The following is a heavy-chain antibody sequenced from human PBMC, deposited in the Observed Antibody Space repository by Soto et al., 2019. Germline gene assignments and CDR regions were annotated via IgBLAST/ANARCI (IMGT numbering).Heavy chain of an antibody. D-gene: IGHD1-1*01. CDR2: INDDGIST. CDR3: TRGPRSTSTGTGAF. Sequence: EVQLVESGGGLVQPGGSLRLSCAASGFTFSMYSMHWVRQVPGKGPEWVSRINDDGISTNYADSVKGRFTISRDNAKNTLYLQMNALRVEDTAVYYCTRGPRSTSTGTGAFWGQGTLVTVSS. J-gene: IGHJ4*02. V-gene: IGHV3-74*01. CDR1: GFTFSMYS.